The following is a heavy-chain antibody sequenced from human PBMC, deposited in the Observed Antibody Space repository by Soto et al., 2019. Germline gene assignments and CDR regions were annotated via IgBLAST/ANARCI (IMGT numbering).Heavy chain of an antibody. CDR3: ARSSAGAWD. CDR1: GGSVSSDIYF. V-gene: IGHV4-61*01. J-gene: IGHJ4*02. D-gene: IGHD6-19*01. CDR2: IYYTGST. Sequence: SETLSLTCTVSGGSVSSDIYFWSWIRQPPGKGLEWIGYIYYTGSTNFNPSLKSRVTISVDTSKNQFSLKLSSVTAADTAVYYCARSSAGAWDWGQGTLVTVSS.